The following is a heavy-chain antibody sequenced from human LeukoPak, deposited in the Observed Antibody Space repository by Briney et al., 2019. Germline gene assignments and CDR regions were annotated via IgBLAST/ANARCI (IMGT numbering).Heavy chain of an antibody. V-gene: IGHV4-59*01. J-gene: IGHJ4*02. CDR3: ARARQRDGGNREIFDY. Sequence: KPSETLSLTCTVSGGSISSYYWSWIRQPPGKGLEWLGYIYYSGTTNYDPSLKSRVTISVDTSKNQFSLKLSSVTAADTAVYYCARARQRDGGNREIFDYWGQGTLVTVSS. CDR1: GGSISSYY. CDR2: IYYSGTT. D-gene: IGHD4-23*01.